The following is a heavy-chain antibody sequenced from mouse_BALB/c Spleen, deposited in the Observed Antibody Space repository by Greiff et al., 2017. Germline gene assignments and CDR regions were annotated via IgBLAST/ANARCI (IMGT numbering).Heavy chain of an antibody. CDR2: IWAGGST. CDR1: GFSLTSYG. V-gene: IGHV2-9*02. Sequence: QVQLKESGPGLVAPSQSLSITCTVSGFSLTSYGVHWVRQPPGKGLEWLGVIWAGGSTNYNSALMSRLSISKDNSKSQVFLKMNSLQTDDTAMYYCASLHDGSYWYFDVWGAGTTVTVSS. J-gene: IGHJ1*01. CDR3: ASLHDGSYWYFDV. D-gene: IGHD2-3*01.